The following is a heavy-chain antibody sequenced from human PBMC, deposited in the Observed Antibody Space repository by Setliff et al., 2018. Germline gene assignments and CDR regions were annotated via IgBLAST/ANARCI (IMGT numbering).Heavy chain of an antibody. Sequence: SVKVSCKASGGPFSNYALSWVRQAPGQGPEWMGRITSVLCTTDYSQKFQGRATISAYDSTSTAYMELNSLRSEDTAVYYCARDTRDKYDRSGYYLSFDSWGQGTLVTVSS. D-gene: IGHD3-22*01. CDR2: ITSVLCTT. J-gene: IGHJ4*02. CDR3: ARDTRDKYDRSGYYLSFDS. CDR1: GGPFSNYA. V-gene: IGHV1-69*11.